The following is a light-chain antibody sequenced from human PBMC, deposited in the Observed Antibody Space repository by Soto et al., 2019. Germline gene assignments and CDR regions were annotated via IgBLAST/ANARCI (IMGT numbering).Light chain of an antibody. J-gene: IGKJ1*01. CDR1: QSVSNTY. CDR3: QQRET. Sequence: EIVLTQSPGTLSLSPGERATLSCKASQSVSNTYLAWYQHKPGQAPRLLIYGASSRATGIPDRFSGSGSGTDFTLTIRRLEPEDFAVYYCQQRETFGQGTKVDIK. CDR2: GAS. V-gene: IGKV3-20*01.